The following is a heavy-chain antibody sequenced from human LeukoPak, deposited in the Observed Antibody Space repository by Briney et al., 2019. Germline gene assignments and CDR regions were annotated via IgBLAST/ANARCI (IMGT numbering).Heavy chain of an antibody. CDR3: ARDQGGSSWRPDAFDI. CDR2: IKQDGSEK. D-gene: IGHD6-13*01. Sequence: GGSLRLSCAASGFTFSSYWMSWVRQAPGKGLEWVANIKQDGSEKYYVDSVKGRFTISRDNAKNSLYLQMNSLRAEDTAVYYCARDQGGSSWRPDAFDIWGQGTMVTVSS. J-gene: IGHJ3*02. V-gene: IGHV3-7*01. CDR1: GFTFSSYW.